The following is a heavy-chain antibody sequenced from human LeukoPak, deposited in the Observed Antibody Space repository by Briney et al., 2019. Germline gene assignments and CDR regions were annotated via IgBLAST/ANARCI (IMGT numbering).Heavy chain of an antibody. CDR1: GFTFSSYS. CDR2: ISSSSSAI. CDR3: ARDPGRGMVRGEYYFDY. Sequence: GGSLRLSCAASGFTFSSYSMNWVRQAPGKGLEWVSYISSSSSAIYYADSVKGRFTISRDNAKNSLYLQMNSLRAEDTAVYYCARDPGRGMVRGEYYFDYWGQGTLVTVSS. V-gene: IGHV3-48*01. D-gene: IGHD3-10*01. J-gene: IGHJ4*02.